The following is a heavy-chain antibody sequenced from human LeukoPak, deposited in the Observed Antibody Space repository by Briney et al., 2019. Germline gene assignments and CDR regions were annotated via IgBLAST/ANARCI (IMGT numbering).Heavy chain of an antibody. V-gene: IGHV4-59*01. J-gene: IGHJ4*02. CDR1: GGSISSYY. CDR2: IYYSGST. D-gene: IGHD5-12*01. Sequence: PSETLSLTCTVSGGSISSYYWSWVRQPPGKGLEWIGYIYYSGSTNYNPSLKSRVTISVDTSKNQFSLKLSSVTAADTAVYYCASYDYIGGNFDYWGQGTLVTVSS. CDR3: ASYDYIGGNFDY.